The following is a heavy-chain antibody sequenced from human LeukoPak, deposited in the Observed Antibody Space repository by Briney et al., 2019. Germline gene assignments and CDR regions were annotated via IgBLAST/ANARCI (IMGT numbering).Heavy chain of an antibody. CDR1: AYSFTAYW. CDR2: IYPGDSDT. Sequence: GESLKISCKGSAYSFTAYWIGWVRQMPGKGLEWMGIIYPGDSDTRYSPSLQGQVTISADKSTSTAYLQWSSLKASDTAIYYCARQHYDSSGYYNYWGQGTLVTVSS. J-gene: IGHJ4*02. D-gene: IGHD3-22*01. CDR3: ARQHYDSSGYYNY. V-gene: IGHV5-51*01.